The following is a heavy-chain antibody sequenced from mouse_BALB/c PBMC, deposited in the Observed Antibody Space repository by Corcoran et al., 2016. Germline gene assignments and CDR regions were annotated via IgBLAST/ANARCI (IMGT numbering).Heavy chain of an antibody. V-gene: IGHV1S136*01. D-gene: IGHD1-1*02. Sequence: EVQLQQSGPELVKPGASVKMSCKASGYTFTSYVMHWVKQKPGQGLEWIGYINPYNDGTKYNEKFKGKATLTSDKSASTAYMELSSLTSEDSAVYYGARFYGNYWYFDFWGAGPTVTVSS. J-gene: IGHJ1*01. CDR3: ARFYGNYWYFDF. CDR1: GYTFTSYV. CDR2: INPYNDGT.